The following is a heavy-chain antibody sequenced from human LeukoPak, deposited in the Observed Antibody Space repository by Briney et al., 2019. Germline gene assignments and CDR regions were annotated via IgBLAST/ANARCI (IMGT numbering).Heavy chain of an antibody. Sequence: GGSLRLSCAASGFTFSTYWMSWVRQAPGKGLEWVANIKEDGSEKYYVDSVKGRFTISRENAKNSLYLQMNSLRAGDTAVYYCARGGDRDYWGQGTLVTVSS. D-gene: IGHD3-16*01. CDR3: ARGGDRDY. CDR1: GFTFSTYW. J-gene: IGHJ4*02. V-gene: IGHV3-7*02. CDR2: IKEDGSEK.